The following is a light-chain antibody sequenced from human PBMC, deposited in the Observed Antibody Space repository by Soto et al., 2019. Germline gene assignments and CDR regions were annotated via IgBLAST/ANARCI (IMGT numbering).Light chain of an antibody. J-gene: IGKJ4*01. CDR2: KAS. CDR1: QSISSW. CDR3: QQYNSYPLT. V-gene: IGKV1-5*03. Sequence: DIQMTHSPSTLSSSVGDRFPITSRATQSISSWLAWYQQKPGKAPKLLIYKASSLESGVPSRFSGSGSGTEFTLTISSLQPDDFATYYCQQYNSYPLTFGGGTKVDIK.